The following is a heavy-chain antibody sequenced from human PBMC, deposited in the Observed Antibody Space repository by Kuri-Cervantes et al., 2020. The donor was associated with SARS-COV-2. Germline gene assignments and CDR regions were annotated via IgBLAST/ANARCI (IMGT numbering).Heavy chain of an antibody. CDR2: IHYSGNT. CDR3: ARDTSTALDY. D-gene: IGHD2-2*01. J-gene: IGHJ4*02. V-gene: IGHV4-61*01. Sequence: SETLSLTCTVSSGSVSGGSYYWSWIRQPPGKGLEWIGYIHYSGNTKYNPSLESRVTISVDKSKSQFSLEVDSVTAADTAVYYCARDTSTALDYWGRGTLVTVSS. CDR1: SGSVSGGSYY.